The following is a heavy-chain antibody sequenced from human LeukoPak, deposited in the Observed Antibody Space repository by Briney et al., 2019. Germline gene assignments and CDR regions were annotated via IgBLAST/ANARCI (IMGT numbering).Heavy chain of an antibody. D-gene: IGHD2-2*01. CDR1: GYTFTSYG. V-gene: IGHV1-18*01. CDR3: ARSPLILWDIVVGPAAMGGYWFDP. CDR2: ISAYNGNT. Sequence: ASVKVSCKASGYTFTSYGISWVRQAPGQGLEWMGWISAYNGNTNYAQKLQGRVTMTTDTSTSTAYMELRSLRSDDTAVYYCARSPLILWDIVVGPAAMGGYWFDPWGQGTLVTVSS. J-gene: IGHJ5*02.